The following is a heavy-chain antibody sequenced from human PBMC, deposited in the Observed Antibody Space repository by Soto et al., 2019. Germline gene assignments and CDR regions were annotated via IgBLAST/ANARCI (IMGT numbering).Heavy chain of an antibody. Sequence: QVQLVESGGGVVQPGRSLRLSCAASGFTFSSYGMHWVRQAPGKGLEWVSLIDSGGDTYYGDSVKGRFVVSRDTSKNTLYVQMNSLRAEDTAVYHCARGGSLYYYYGMDVWGQGTTVTVSS. J-gene: IGHJ6*02. V-gene: IGHV3-NL1*01. CDR2: IDSGGDT. CDR1: GFTFSSYG. D-gene: IGHD3-16*01. CDR3: ARGGSLYYYYGMDV.